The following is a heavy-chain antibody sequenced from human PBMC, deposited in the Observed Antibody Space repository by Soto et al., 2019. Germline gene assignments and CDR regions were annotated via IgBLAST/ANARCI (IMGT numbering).Heavy chain of an antibody. Sequence: PSETLSLTCAVSGYSISSGYYWGWIRQPPGKGLEWIGSIYHSGSTYYNPSLKSRVTISVDTSKNQFSLKLSSVTAADTAVYYCARDPINGTTGPGWFDPWGQGTLVTVSS. D-gene: IGHD1-7*01. CDR3: ARDPINGTTGPGWFDP. CDR1: GYSISSGYY. CDR2: IYHSGST. V-gene: IGHV4-38-2*02. J-gene: IGHJ5*02.